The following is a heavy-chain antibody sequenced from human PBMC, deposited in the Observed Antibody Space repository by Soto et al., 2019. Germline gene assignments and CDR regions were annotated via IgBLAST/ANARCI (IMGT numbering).Heavy chain of an antibody. D-gene: IGHD3-10*01. CDR3: ARGSYYSVSV. Sequence: SQTLSLTCAISGDSVSSTSTAWSWIRQSPSRGLEWLGRTYYRSKWYSDYAVSVKSRITINPDTSKNQFSLQLNSVTPEDTAVSYCARGSYYSVSVWGQGTLITVPS. V-gene: IGHV6-1*01. J-gene: IGHJ4*02. CDR1: GDSVSSTSTA. CDR2: TYYRSKWYS.